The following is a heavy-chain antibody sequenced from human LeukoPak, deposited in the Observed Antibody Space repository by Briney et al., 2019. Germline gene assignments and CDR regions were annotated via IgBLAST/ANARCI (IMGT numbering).Heavy chain of an antibody. D-gene: IGHD6-19*01. J-gene: IGHJ4*02. CDR2: ISASGTT. V-gene: IGHV4-4*07. CDR3: ARRDSSGWYVY. CDR1: GDSISSFY. Sequence: SETLSLTCTVSGDSISSFYWGWIRQPAGKGLELIARISASGTTNYNPSLKSRVTMSVDASKNQFSLKLNSVTAADTAVYYCARRDSSGWYVYWGQGTLVTVSS.